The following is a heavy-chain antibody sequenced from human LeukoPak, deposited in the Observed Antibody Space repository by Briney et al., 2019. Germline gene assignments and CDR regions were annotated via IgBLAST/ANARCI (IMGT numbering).Heavy chain of an antibody. Sequence: TGGSLRLSCAASGFTFNKAWMTWVRQAPGKGLEWVGRIKSIHDGATADYGAPVKDRFTMSRDDSKNILSLQMNSLKIEDTAVYYCTTAGSNFGGDSPFDSWGQGTLVTVSS. J-gene: IGHJ4*02. CDR3: TTAGSNFGGDSPFDS. CDR1: GFTFNKAW. V-gene: IGHV3-15*01. D-gene: IGHD4-23*01. CDR2: IKSIHDGATA.